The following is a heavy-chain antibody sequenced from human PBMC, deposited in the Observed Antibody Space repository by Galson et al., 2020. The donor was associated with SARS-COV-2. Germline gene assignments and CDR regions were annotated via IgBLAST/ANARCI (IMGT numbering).Heavy chain of an antibody. Sequence: NSGGSLRLSCAASGFTFSSYSMNWVRQAPGKGLEWVSSISSSSSYIYYADSVKGRFTISRDNAKNSLYLQMNSLRAEDTAVYYCARDKTYYYDSSGYSVRAFDIWGQGTMVTVSS. CDR3: ARDKTYYYDSSGYSVRAFDI. V-gene: IGHV3-21*01. CDR1: GFTFSSYS. CDR2: ISSSSSYI. J-gene: IGHJ3*02. D-gene: IGHD3-22*01.